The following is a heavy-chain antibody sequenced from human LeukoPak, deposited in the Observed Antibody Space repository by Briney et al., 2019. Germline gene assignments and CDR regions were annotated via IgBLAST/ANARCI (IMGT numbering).Heavy chain of an antibody. CDR1: GFTFDDYG. V-gene: IGHV3-20*04. J-gene: IGHJ4*02. CDR2: INWNGGGT. D-gene: IGHD3-10*01. Sequence: PGGSLRLSCAASGFTFDDYGMSWVRQAPGKELEWVSGINWNGGGTGYADSVKGRFTISRDNAKNSLYLQMNSLRAEDTALYYCARERGYCGSGSFYLNYFDYWGQGTLVTVSS. CDR3: ARERGYCGSGSFYLNYFDY.